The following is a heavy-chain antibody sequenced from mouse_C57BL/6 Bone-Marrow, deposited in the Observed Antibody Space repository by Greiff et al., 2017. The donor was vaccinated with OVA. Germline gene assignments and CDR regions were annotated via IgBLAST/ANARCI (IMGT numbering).Heavy chain of an antibody. V-gene: IGHV1-81*01. CDR2: IYPRSGNT. CDR3: ARYGPYYFDY. CDR1: GHTFTSYG. D-gene: IGHD1-1*02. J-gene: IGHJ2*01. Sequence: VKLQESGAELARPGASVKLSCKASGHTFTSYGISWVKQRPGQGLEWIGEIYPRSGNTYYNEKFKGKATLTADKSSSTAYMELRSLTSEDAAVYFCARYGPYYFDYWGQGTTLTVSS.